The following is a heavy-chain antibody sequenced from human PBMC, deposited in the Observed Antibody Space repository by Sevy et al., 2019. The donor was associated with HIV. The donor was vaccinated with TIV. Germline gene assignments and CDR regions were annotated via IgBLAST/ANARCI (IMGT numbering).Heavy chain of an antibody. D-gene: IGHD1-1*01. CDR1: GFTFSNYA. V-gene: IGHV3-30*04. Sequence: GGSPRLSCAASGFTFSNYAMHWVRQTPGKGLEWLAVISYDVINKYYADSVKGRFTISRGNSKNTLYLQMNSLTTEDTAVYYCARLPPTRAFDIWGQGTLVTVS. J-gene: IGHJ3*02. CDR2: ISYDVINK. CDR3: ARLPPTRAFDI.